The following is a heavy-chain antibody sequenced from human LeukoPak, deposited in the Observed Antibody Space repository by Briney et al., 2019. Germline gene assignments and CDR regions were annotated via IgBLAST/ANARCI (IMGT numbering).Heavy chain of an antibody. J-gene: IGHJ4*02. V-gene: IGHV3-48*04. CDR2: IGSSSSTI. Sequence: QPGGSLRLSCAASGFTFSSYSMNWVRQAPGKGLEWVSYIGSSSSTIYYADSVKGRFTISRDNAKNSLYLQMNSLRTEDTAVYYCAKEFGAIRTFDYWGQGTLVTVSS. D-gene: IGHD2-21*01. CDR1: GFTFSSYS. CDR3: AKEFGAIRTFDY.